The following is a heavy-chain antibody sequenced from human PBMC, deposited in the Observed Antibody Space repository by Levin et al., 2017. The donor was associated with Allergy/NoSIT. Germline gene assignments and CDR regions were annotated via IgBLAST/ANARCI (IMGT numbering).Heavy chain of an antibody. J-gene: IGHJ3*02. D-gene: IGHD4-17*01. CDR1: GGSISSGDYY. Sequence: SETLSLTCTVSGGSISSGDYYWSWIRQPPGKGLEWIGYIYYSGSTYYNPSLKSRVTISVDTSKNQFSLKLSSVTAADTAVYYCARRSSFRLRYGFDIWGQGTMVTVSS. CDR3: ARRSSFRLRYGFDI. CDR2: IYYSGST. V-gene: IGHV4-30-4*01.